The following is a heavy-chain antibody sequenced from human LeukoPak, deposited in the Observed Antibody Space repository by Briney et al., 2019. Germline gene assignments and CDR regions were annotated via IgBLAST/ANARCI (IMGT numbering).Heavy chain of an antibody. D-gene: IGHD3-9*01. CDR3: ARLALYYDILTGYYLSNWFDP. CDR1: GGSFSGYY. J-gene: IGHJ5*02. Sequence: AETLSLTCAVYGGSFSGYYWSWIRQPPGKGLEGIGEINHSGSTNYNPSLKSRVTISVDTSKNQFSLKLSSVTAADTAVYYCARLALYYDILTGYYLSNWFDPWGKGNLVTVSS. CDR2: INHSGST. V-gene: IGHV4-34*01.